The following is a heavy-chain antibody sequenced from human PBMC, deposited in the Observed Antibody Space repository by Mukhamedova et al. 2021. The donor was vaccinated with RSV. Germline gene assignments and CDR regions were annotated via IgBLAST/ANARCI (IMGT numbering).Heavy chain of an antibody. D-gene: IGHD6-13*01. CDR3: TTVPADGSYFDY. V-gene: IGHV1-18*01. CDR2: IDTSNGDT. J-gene: IGHJ4*02. Sequence: GQGLEWMGWIDTSNGDTDYAQSLQGRVTMTTDTSTNTVYMELRSLRSDDTAMYYCTTVPADGSYFDYWGQGTLVTVSS.